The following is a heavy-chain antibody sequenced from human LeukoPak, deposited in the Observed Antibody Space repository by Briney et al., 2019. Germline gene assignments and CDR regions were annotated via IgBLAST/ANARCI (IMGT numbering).Heavy chain of an antibody. CDR3: ARAIAVVRGYFDY. CDR2: ISYDGSNK. V-gene: IGHV3-30*09. J-gene: IGHJ4*02. D-gene: IGHD6-19*01. CDR1: GFTFSSYA. Sequence: GRSLRLSCAASGFTFSSYAMHWVRQAPGKGLEWVAVISYDGSNKYYVDSVKGRFAISRDNSKNTLYLQMNSLRAEDTAVYYCARAIAVVRGYFDYWGQGTLVTVSS.